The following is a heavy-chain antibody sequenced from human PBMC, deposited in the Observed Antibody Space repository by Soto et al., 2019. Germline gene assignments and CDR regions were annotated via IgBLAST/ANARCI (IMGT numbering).Heavy chain of an antibody. J-gene: IGHJ4*02. CDR2: IKGDESEK. Sequence: ETQLVESGGGLVQPGGSLRLSCAASGFTFSSIWMSWVRQAPGEGPEWVASIKGDESEKYYADSVKGRFAISRDNAKNSLYLQMNSLRADDTAVYYCALGPFWGQGALVTVSS. V-gene: IGHV3-7*05. CDR1: GFTFSSIW. CDR3: ALGPF.